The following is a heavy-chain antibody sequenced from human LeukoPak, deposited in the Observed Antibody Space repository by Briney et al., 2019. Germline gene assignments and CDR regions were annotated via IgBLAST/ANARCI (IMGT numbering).Heavy chain of an antibody. V-gene: IGHV1-18*04. D-gene: IGHD3-9*01. CDR1: CYTFTSYG. CDR3: ARMALTLAWFDP. J-gene: IGHJ5*02. CDR2: IGACNGNT. Sequence: ASVKVSCKASCYTFTSYGMSWVRQAPGQGLEWMGWIGACNGNTNYAQKLQGRVTMTTDTSTSTAYMELRSLRSDDTAVYYCARMALTLAWFDPWGQGTRVTVSS.